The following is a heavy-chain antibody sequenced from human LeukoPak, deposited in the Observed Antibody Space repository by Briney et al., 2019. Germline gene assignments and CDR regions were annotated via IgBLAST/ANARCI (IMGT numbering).Heavy chain of an antibody. CDR1: GFTFSSYW. V-gene: IGHV3-74*01. CDR2: INSDGSST. J-gene: IGHJ4*02. CDR3: AKQLDSGNYYPTGDDY. Sequence: PGGSLRLSCAASGFTFSSYWMPWVRQAPGKGLVWVSRINSDGSSTSYADSVKGRFTISRDTSKNTVYLQMNSLRDEDTAVYYCAKQLDSGNYYPTGDDYWGQGTLVTVSS. D-gene: IGHD3-10*01.